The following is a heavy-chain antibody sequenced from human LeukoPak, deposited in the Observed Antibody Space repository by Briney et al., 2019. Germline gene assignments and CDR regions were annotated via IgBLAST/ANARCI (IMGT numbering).Heavy chain of an antibody. Sequence: ASVKVSCKASGYTFTSYAMHWVRQAPGQRLEWMGWINAGNGNAKYSQKFQGRVTITRGTSASTAYMELSSLRSEDTAVYYCARDFWDILTGPYNWFDPWGQGTLVTVSS. D-gene: IGHD3-9*01. CDR2: INAGNGNA. CDR1: GYTFTSYA. J-gene: IGHJ5*02. V-gene: IGHV1-3*01. CDR3: ARDFWDILTGPYNWFDP.